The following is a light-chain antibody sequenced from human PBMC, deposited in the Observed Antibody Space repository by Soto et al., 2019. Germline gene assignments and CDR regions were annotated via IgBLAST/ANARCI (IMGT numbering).Light chain of an antibody. V-gene: IGKV3-20*01. CDR2: AIS. Sequence: EIVLTQSPDTLSLSPGEGATLSCRASQSVSSNYLAWYQQKPGQAPSLLIYAISSRATGIPDRFSGSGSGTDFTLTISRLEPEDFAVYYCQQYSSSPWTFGQGTKLEIK. J-gene: IGKJ1*01. CDR1: QSVSSNY. CDR3: QQYSSSPWT.